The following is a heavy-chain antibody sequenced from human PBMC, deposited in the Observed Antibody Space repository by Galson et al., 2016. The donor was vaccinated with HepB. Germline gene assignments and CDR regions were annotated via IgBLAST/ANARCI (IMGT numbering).Heavy chain of an antibody. CDR3: ARAIRGVLASADVYGLDV. D-gene: IGHD6-13*01. CDR2: INHSGST. Sequence: SETLSLTCAVYGGSFSGYYWSWIRQPPGKGLEWIGEINHSGSTNYNPSLKSRVTISVDTSKNHFSLKLRPVTAADAAVYYCARAIRGVLASADVYGLDVWGQGTTVTVSS. J-gene: IGHJ6*02. CDR1: GGSFSGYY. V-gene: IGHV4-34*01.